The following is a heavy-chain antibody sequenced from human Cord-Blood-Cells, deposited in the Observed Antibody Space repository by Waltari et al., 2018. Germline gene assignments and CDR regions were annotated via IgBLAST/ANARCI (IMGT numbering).Heavy chain of an antibody. CDR3: ARRVVYAIEEWFDP. V-gene: IGHV5-51*01. CDR2: IYPGDSDT. D-gene: IGHD2-8*02. Sequence: EVQLVQSGAEVKKPGESLKISCKGSGYSFPSYWIGWVRTLPVKGLEWMGIIYPGDSDTRYSPSFQGQVTISADKSISTAYLQWSSLKASDTAMYYCARRVVYAIEEWFDPWGQGTLVTVSS. CDR1: GYSFPSYW. J-gene: IGHJ5*02.